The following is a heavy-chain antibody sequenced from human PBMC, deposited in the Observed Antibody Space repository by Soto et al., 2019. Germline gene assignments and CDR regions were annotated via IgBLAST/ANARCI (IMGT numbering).Heavy chain of an antibody. D-gene: IGHD5-12*01. CDR3: ARTNTEMATITDYYYGMDV. CDR1: DGSFSVYY. CDR2: INHSGST. Sequence: TSETLSLTCAIYDGSFSVYYWIWIRQSPGEGLEWIGEINHSGSTNYNPSLKSRVTMSVDASKNQFSLKLNSVTAADTAVYYCARTNTEMATITDYYYGMDVWGQGTTVTVSS. J-gene: IGHJ6*02. V-gene: IGHV4-34*01.